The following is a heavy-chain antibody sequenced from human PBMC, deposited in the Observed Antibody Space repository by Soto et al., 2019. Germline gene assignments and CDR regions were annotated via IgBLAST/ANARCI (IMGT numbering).Heavy chain of an antibody. CDR3: ARDPRNLGFDP. J-gene: IGHJ5*02. V-gene: IGHV3-11*01. CDR1: GFTFSGYY. Sequence: QAQLVESGGGWVEPGGSLRLSCAASGFTFSGYYMNWVRQRPGGGLEWISCISGSGTSMAYADSVKGRFTISRDNAKNSLYLQMNSLRADDTAVYYCARDPRNLGFDPWGQGTLVTVSS. CDR2: ISGSGTSM.